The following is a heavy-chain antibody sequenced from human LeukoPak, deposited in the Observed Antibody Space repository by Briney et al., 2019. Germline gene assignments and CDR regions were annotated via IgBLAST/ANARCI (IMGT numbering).Heavy chain of an antibody. Sequence: PSETPSLTCTVSGGSISSYYWSWIRQPPGKGLEWIGYIYYSGSTYYNPSLKSRVTISVDTSKNQFSLKLSSVTAADTAVYYCARVVVVAATMIDPWGQGTLVTVSS. CDR2: IYYSGST. V-gene: IGHV4-30-4*08. CDR1: GGSISSYY. D-gene: IGHD2-15*01. CDR3: ARVVVVAATMIDP. J-gene: IGHJ5*02.